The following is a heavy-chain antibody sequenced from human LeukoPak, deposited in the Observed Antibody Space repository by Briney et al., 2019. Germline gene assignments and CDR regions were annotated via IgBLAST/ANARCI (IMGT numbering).Heavy chain of an antibody. J-gene: IGHJ4*02. V-gene: IGHV4-61*02. CDR1: GGSITSGSYY. CDR3: ARGRNSGYVLGPLAYFDY. CDR2: FYPSGGT. D-gene: IGHD5-12*01. Sequence: PSETLSLTCTVSGGSITSGSYYWSWIRQPAGKGLEWIGRFYPSGGTNYNPSLKSRVTISVDTSKNQFSLKLSSVTAADTAVYYCARGRNSGYVLGPLAYFDYWGQGTLVTVSS.